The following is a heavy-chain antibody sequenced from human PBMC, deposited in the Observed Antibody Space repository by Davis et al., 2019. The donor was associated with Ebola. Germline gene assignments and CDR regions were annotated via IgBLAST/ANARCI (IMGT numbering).Heavy chain of an antibody. CDR3: ATIVEATTFDY. V-gene: IGHV3-11*04. J-gene: IGHJ4*02. Sequence: GESLKISCAASGFTFSDYFFIWIRQSLQKGLEWISYISNTGKTIYYADSVKGRFTISRDNSKNTLYLQMNSLRAEDTAVYYCATIVEATTFDYWGQGTLVTVSS. CDR1: GFTFSDYF. CDR2: ISNTGKTI. D-gene: IGHD1-26*01.